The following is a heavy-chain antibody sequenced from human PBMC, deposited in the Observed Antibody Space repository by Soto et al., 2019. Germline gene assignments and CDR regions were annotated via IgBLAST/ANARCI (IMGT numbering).Heavy chain of an antibody. V-gene: IGHV4-31*03. Sequence: PSEPLSLTCTVSGCSISSCGYYWIWIRQHPGKGLEWIGYIYYSGSTYYNPSLKRRVTISVDTSKNQFSLQLSSVTAADTAVYYCARYRDGYEMEDYWGQGTLVTVSS. D-gene: IGHD5-12*01. J-gene: IGHJ4*02. CDR1: GCSISSCGYY. CDR2: IYYSGST. CDR3: ARYRDGYEMEDY.